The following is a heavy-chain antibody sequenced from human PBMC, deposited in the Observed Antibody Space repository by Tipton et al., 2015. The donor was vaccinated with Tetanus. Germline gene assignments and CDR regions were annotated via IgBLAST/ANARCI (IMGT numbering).Heavy chain of an antibody. J-gene: IGHJ4*02. D-gene: IGHD6-13*01. CDR1: GFTFDDYA. Sequence: SLRLSCAASGFTFDDYAMHWVRQAPGKGLEWVSGISWNSGSIGYADSVKGRFTISRDNAENSLYLQMNSLRAEDTALYYCAKDGAAAGTSPFDYWGQGTLVTVSS. CDR2: ISWNSGSI. CDR3: AKDGAAAGTSPFDY. V-gene: IGHV3-9*01.